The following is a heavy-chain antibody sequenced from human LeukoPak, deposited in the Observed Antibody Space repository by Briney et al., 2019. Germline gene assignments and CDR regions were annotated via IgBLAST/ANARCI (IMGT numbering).Heavy chain of an antibody. V-gene: IGHV4-39*07. CDR3: ARGPNYLGY. Sequence: PSETLSLTCTVSGGSINSNSYYWGWIRQPPGKGLEYIGSIYYSGSTYYNPSLKSRVTISVDASKNQFSLKLSSVTAADTAVYYCARGPNYLGYWGQGTLVTVSS. CDR2: IYYSGST. J-gene: IGHJ4*02. CDR1: GGSINSNSYY.